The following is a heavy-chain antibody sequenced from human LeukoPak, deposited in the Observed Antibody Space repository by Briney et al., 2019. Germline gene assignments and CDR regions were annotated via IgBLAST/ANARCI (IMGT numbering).Heavy chain of an antibody. J-gene: IGHJ5*01. Sequence: GGSLRLSCAASGFSVNNLYMSWLRQPPGKGLEWVSTINANSGTTSYAASVRGRFTISRDNSKNTLYLQLNTLRADDTATYYCAKPISGGLAVTADWFHPWGQGTLVVVSS. V-gene: IGHV3-23*01. CDR2: INANSGTT. CDR3: AKPISGGLAVTADWFHP. D-gene: IGHD6-19*01. CDR1: GFSVNNLY.